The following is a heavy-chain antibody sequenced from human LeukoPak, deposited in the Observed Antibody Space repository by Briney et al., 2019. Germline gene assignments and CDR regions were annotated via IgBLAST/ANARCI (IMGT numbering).Heavy chain of an antibody. CDR1: GGSISSYY. D-gene: IGHD2-21*01. CDR2: IYYSGST. Sequence: SETLSLTCTVSGGSISSYYWSWIRQPPGKGLEWIGYIYYSGSTNYNPSLKSRVTISLDTSKNQFSLKLTSVTAADTAVYYCARGTIFERHIDSWGPGTLVAVSS. J-gene: IGHJ4*02. CDR3: ARGTIFERHIDS. V-gene: IGHV4-59*01.